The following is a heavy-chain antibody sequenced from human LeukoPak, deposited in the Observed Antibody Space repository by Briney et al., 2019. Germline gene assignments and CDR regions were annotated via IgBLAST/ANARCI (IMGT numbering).Heavy chain of an antibody. Sequence: GSLRLSCAASGFPLSSYAMSWIRQPAGKGLEWIGRIYSSGSTNYNPSLKSRVTISLDTSKNQFSLKLSSVTAADTAVYYCARQYSDILTGYHRGELYWYFDLWGRGTLVTVSS. CDR2: IYSSGST. CDR3: ARQYSDILTGYHRGELYWYFDL. D-gene: IGHD3-9*01. CDR1: GFPLSSYA. V-gene: IGHV4-4*07. J-gene: IGHJ2*01.